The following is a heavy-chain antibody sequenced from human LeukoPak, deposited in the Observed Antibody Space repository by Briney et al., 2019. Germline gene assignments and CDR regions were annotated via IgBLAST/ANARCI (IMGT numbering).Heavy chain of an antibody. Sequence: PGGSLRLSCAASGFTFSSSAMSWVRQAPGTGLYWVSAISGSGTGTYYADSVKGRFTISRDNSKNTLYLQMNSLRAEDTAVYYCAKEGGTGTRFDYWGQGTLVTVSS. J-gene: IGHJ4*02. CDR3: AKEGGTGTRFDY. CDR1: GFTFSSSA. D-gene: IGHD1-7*01. CDR2: ISGSGTGT. V-gene: IGHV3-23*01.